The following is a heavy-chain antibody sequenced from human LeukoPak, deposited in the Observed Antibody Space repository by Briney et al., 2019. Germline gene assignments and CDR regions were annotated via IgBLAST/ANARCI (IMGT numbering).Heavy chain of an antibody. D-gene: IGHD6-25*01. Sequence: GGSLRLSRAASGFDISGSYMSWVRQAPGKGLEWVSVTYSGGTTYYADSVKGRFTISRDNSKNTLYLQMNNLRAGDTAVYYCARQAGYSSGWVSYYFDFWGQGTLVTVSS. CDR2: TYSGGTT. CDR1: GFDISGSY. CDR3: ARQAGYSSGWVSYYFDF. J-gene: IGHJ4*02. V-gene: IGHV3-66*04.